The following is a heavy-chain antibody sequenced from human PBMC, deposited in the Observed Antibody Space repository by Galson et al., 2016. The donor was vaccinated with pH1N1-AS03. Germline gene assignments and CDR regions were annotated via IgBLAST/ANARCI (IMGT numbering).Heavy chain of an antibody. V-gene: IGHV3-33*01. D-gene: IGHD3-22*01. CDR2: IWYDGSNK. CDR1: GFTFSSYG. Sequence: SLRLSCAASGFTFSSYGMHWVRQTPGKGLEWVAVIWYDGSNKYYADSVKGRFTISRDNSKNTLYLQMSSRRAEDTAGYYCARGQGYNSGYFDTDYWGRGTLVTVSS. CDR3: ARGQGYNSGYFDTDY. J-gene: IGHJ4*02.